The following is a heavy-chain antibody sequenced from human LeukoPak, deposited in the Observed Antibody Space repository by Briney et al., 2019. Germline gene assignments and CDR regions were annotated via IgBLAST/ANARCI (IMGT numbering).Heavy chain of an antibody. J-gene: IGHJ3*02. Sequence: PGGSLRLSGAASGFTFSSYSMNWVRQAPGKGLEWVSSISSSSSYIYYADSVKGRFTISRDNSKNTQYLQMNSLRAEDTAVYYCAKELLGKRIGDDIWGQGTMVTVSS. D-gene: IGHD1-26*01. V-gene: IGHV3-21*04. CDR1: GFTFSSYS. CDR3: AKELLGKRIGDDI. CDR2: ISSSSSYI.